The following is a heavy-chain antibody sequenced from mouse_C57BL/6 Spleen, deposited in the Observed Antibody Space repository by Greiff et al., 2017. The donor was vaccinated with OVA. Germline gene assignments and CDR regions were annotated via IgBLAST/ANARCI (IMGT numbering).Heavy chain of an antibody. CDR3: ARYGNLWFAY. CDR2: IDPSDSYT. D-gene: IGHD2-1*01. V-gene: IGHV1-50*01. Sequence: VQLQQPGAELVKPGASVKLSCKASGYTFTSYWMQWVKQRPGQGLEWIGEIDPSDSYTNYNQKCKGKATLTVDTSSSTAYMQLSSLTSEDSAVDYCARYGNLWFAYWGQGTLVTVSA. J-gene: IGHJ3*01. CDR1: GYTFTSYW.